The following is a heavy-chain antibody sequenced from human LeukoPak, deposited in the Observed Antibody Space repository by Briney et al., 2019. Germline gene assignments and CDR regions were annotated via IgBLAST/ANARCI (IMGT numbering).Heavy chain of an antibody. CDR2: VSYNSDNI. V-gene: IGHV3-9*01. Sequence: PGGSLRLSCAASGFSIDDYAMHWVRHAPGKGLEWVSGVSYNSDNIDYADSVKGRFTISRDNAKNSLYLQMNSLRPEDTALYYCAKDASPGNYYYYFLDVWGKGTTVIVSS. CDR3: AKDASPGNYYYYFLDV. J-gene: IGHJ6*03. CDR1: GFSIDDYA.